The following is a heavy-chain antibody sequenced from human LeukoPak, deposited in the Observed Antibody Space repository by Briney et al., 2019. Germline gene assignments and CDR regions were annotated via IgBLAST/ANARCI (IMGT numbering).Heavy chain of an antibody. CDR2: VYYSGST. D-gene: IGHD2/OR15-2a*01. V-gene: IGHV4-59*01. CDR3: ARNAGKYYRYFQH. CDR1: GDSMNEYY. Sequence: SETLSLTCTVSGDSMNEYYWSWVRQPPGQGLEWIGYVYYSGSTTYNPSLKSRVNITIDTSKNQFSLTLTSVTAADTAMYYCARNAGKYYRYFQHWGQGTVVSVSS. J-gene: IGHJ1*01.